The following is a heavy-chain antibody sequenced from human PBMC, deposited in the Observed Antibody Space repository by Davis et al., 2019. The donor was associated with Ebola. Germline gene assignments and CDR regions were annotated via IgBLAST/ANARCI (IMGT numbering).Heavy chain of an antibody. V-gene: IGHV3-33*01. J-gene: IGHJ6*04. CDR1: GFTLSGYD. Sequence: PGGSLRLSCAASGFTLSGYDMNWVRQAPGKGLQWVAVIWDDGSNKYYADSVKGRFTISRDNSKNTLYLQMNSLRAEDTAVYYCARDLRRLGGYGVDVWGKETTVTVSS. CDR2: IWDDGSNK. D-gene: IGHD3-16*01. CDR3: ARDLRRLGGYGVDV.